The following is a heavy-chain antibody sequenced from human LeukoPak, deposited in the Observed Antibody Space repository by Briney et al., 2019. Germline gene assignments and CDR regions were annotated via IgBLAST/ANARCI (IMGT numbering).Heavy chain of an antibody. V-gene: IGHV3-15*07. CDR2: IKRKIDGETT. J-gene: IGHJ4*02. D-gene: IGHD3-10*01. CDR1: SFTFSNAW. CDR3: TTLSFVWFGDDY. Sequence: GGSLRLSCAASSFTFSNAWMNWVRQAPGKGLEWVGRIKRKIDGETTDYAAPVKGRFTISRDDSKSTLYLQMNSLKSEDTAVYYCTTLSFVWFGDDYWGQGTLVTVSS.